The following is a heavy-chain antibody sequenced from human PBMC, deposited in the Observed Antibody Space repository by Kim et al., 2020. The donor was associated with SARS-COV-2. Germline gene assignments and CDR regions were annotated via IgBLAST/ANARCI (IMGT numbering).Heavy chain of an antibody. D-gene: IGHD3-16*02. J-gene: IGHJ6*02. V-gene: IGHV3-30*18. Sequence: GGSLRLSCAASGFTFSSYGMHWVRQAPGKGLEWVAVISYDGSNKYYADSVKGRFTISRDNSKNTLYLQMNSLRAEDTAVYYCAKDQERSWYDYVWGSYRYTRGMDVWGQGTTVTVSS. CDR2: ISYDGSNK. CDR1: GFTFSSYG. CDR3: AKDQERSWYDYVWGSYRYTRGMDV.